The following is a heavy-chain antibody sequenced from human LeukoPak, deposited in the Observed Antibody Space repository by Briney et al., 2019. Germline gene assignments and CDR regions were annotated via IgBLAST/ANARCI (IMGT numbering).Heavy chain of an antibody. Sequence: GGSLRLSCAASGFTFSSYAMSWVRQAPGKGLEWVSAISGSGGSTYYADSVKGRFTISRDNSKNTLYLQMNSLRAEDTAVYYCAKAGFGELRYYYYYMDVWGKGTTVTISS. V-gene: IGHV3-23*01. CDR1: GFTFSSYA. CDR2: ISGSGGST. D-gene: IGHD3-10*01. CDR3: AKAGFGELRYYYYYMDV. J-gene: IGHJ6*03.